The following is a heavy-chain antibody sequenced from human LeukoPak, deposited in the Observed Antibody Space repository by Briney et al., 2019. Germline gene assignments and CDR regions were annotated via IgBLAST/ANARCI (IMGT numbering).Heavy chain of an antibody. V-gene: IGHV3-23*01. CDR3: AGRTVTDSRGTFNM. CDR1: GFTFSTYP. J-gene: IGHJ3*02. CDR2: VTNNGGRT. Sequence: GGSLRLSCAASGFTFSTYPMTWVRQAPGKGLEWVSLVTNNGGRTFYADSVKGRFTISRDNSKDTLYLQMNSLRAEDTAVYYCAGRTVTDSRGTFNMWGQGTLVTVSS. D-gene: IGHD2-21*02.